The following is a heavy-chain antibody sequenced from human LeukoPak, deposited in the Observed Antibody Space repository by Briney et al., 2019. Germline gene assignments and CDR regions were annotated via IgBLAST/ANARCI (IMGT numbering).Heavy chain of an antibody. CDR2: ISAFDGNT. V-gene: IGHV1-18*01. CDR1: GYTFTSFG. CDR3: LRARQHLLVSKMGAFDI. J-gene: IGHJ3*02. D-gene: IGHD2-21*01. Sequence: ASVKVSCKASGYTFTSFGVSWVRQAPGQGLEWMGWISAFDGNTKYAQKFQGRLTMTTDTSTSTASMELRSLRSDDTAVYYCLRARQHLLVSKMGAFDIWGQGTTVTVSS.